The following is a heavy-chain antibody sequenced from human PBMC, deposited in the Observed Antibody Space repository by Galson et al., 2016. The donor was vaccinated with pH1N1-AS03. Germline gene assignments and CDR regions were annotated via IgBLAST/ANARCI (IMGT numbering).Heavy chain of an antibody. J-gene: IGHJ4*02. CDR2: IIGAGGVP. V-gene: IGHV3-23*01. D-gene: IGHD6-19*01. Sequence: SLRLSCAASGFTFSSYAMSWVRQAPGKGLEWVASIIGAGGVPYYAGSVKGRFAVSRDTSENTVYLQLDRLRAEDTAVYYCAKDKEAVADRRGYFFDDWGREPWSPSRQ. CDR3: AKDKEAVADRRGYFFDD. CDR1: GFTFSSYA.